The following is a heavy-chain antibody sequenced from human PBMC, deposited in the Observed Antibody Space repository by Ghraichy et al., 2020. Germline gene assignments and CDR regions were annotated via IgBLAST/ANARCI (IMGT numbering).Heavy chain of an antibody. CDR1: GFIFSGYW. V-gene: IGHV3-7*01. CDR2: IKKDRSEK. D-gene: IGHD6-19*01. J-gene: IGHJ4*02. CDR3: ARDLGGGWYFDY. Sequence: GGSLRLSCAASGFIFSGYWMSWVRQAPGKGPEWVANIKKDRSEKYYVDSVKGRFTISRDNAKNSLYLQMNSLRAEDTAVYYCARDLGGGWYFDYWGQGALVTVSS.